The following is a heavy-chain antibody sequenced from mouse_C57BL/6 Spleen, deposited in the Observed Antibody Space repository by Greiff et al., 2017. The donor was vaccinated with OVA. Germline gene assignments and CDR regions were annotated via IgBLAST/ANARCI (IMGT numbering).Heavy chain of an antibody. CDR3: VRYMDDGYYDYSMDY. D-gene: IGHD2-3*01. CDR1: GFTFTDYY. CDR2: IRNKANGSTK. V-gene: IGHV7-3*01. Sequence: EVQGVESGGGLVQPGGSLSLSCAASGFTFTDYYMSWVRQPPGKALEWLGFIRNKANGSTKEYRASVKGRFTISRDTSQSIPYLQMNTLRDEDSATYYCVRYMDDGYYDYSMDYWGQGTSVTVSS. J-gene: IGHJ4*01.